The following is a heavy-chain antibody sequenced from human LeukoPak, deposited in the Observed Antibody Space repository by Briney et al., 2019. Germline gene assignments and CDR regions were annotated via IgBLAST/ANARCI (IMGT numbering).Heavy chain of an antibody. V-gene: IGHV4-39*01. CDR3: ARLPFGGLIA. D-gene: IGHD3-16*02. Sequence: SETLSLTCTASGGPISSSFYYWGWIRQPPGKGLECIGSIYYSGNTFYNPSLKSRVTISVDTSKNQFSLKLSSVTAADTAVYYCARLPFGGLIAWGRGTLVTVSS. CDR1: GGPISSSFYY. J-gene: IGHJ4*02. CDR2: IYYSGNT.